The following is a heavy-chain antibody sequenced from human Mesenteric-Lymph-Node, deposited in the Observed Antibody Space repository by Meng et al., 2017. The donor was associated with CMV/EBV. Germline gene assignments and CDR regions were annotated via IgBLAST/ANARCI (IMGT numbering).Heavy chain of an antibody. J-gene: IGHJ4*02. Sequence: WAVAGGSISSSNWWSWVRQPPGKGLEWIGEIYHSGSTNYNPSLKSRVTISVDKSKNQFSLKLSSVTAADTAVYYCAREDRGGSGSYDYWGQGTLVTVSS. CDR3: AREDRGGSGSYDY. V-gene: IGHV4-4*02. CDR2: IYHSGST. D-gene: IGHD3-10*01. CDR1: GGSISSSNW.